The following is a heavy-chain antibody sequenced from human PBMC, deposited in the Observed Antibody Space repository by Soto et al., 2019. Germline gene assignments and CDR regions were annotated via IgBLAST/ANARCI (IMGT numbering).Heavy chain of an antibody. CDR3: ARGGSNRSPYYYYMDV. CDR2: INHSGST. CDR1: GGSFSGYY. Sequence: QVQLQQWGGGLLKPSETLYLTCAVYGGSFSGYYWSWIRQPPGKGLEWIGEINHSGSTNYNPSLKSRVTISVDTSKYQFSLKLSSVTAADTAVYYCARGGSNRSPYYYYMDVWGKGTTVTVSS. V-gene: IGHV4-34*01. J-gene: IGHJ6*03. D-gene: IGHD2-2*01.